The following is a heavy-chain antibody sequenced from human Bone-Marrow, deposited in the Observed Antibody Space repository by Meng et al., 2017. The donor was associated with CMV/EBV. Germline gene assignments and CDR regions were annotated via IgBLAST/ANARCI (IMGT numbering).Heavy chain of an antibody. Sequence: ASVKVSCKVSGYTLTELSMHWVRQAPGKGLEWMGGFDPEDGETIYAQKFQGRVTMTEDTSTDTAYMELSSLRSEDTAVYYCATALVVPAAIHFAYWCPGPLVTGSS. CDR1: GYTLTELS. CDR2: FDPEDGET. J-gene: IGHJ4*02. CDR3: ATALVVPAAIHFAY. V-gene: IGHV1-24*01. D-gene: IGHD2-2*01.